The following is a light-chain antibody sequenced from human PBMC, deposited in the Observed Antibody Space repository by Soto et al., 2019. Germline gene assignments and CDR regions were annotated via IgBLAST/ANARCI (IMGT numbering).Light chain of an antibody. CDR2: NAS. Sequence: EVVLTQYPGTLSLSPGERATLSCRASQSVRTTYLAWYQQKPGQAPRLLIYNASNRTTGIPDRFSGSGSGTDFTLTINRLEPADFAVYFCQQYSSSQGWTFGQGTKVDI. CDR3: QQYSSSQGWT. J-gene: IGKJ1*01. CDR1: QSVRTTY. V-gene: IGKV3-20*01.